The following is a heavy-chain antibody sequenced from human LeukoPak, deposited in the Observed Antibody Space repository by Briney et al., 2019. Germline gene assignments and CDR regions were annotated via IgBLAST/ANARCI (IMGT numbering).Heavy chain of an antibody. J-gene: IGHJ4*02. Sequence: GGSLRLSCAASGFTFSSYAMSWVRQAPGKGLEWVSAISGSGGSTYYADSVKGRFTISRDNSKNPLYLQMNSLRAEDTAVYYCAKTVGQWLVPHYFDYWGQGTLVTVSS. D-gene: IGHD6-19*01. CDR2: ISGSGGST. CDR1: GFTFSSYA. V-gene: IGHV3-23*01. CDR3: AKTVGQWLVPHYFDY.